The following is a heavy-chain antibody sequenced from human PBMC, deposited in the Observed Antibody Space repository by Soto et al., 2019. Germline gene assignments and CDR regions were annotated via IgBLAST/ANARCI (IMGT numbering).Heavy chain of an antibody. CDR1: GYTFTSYA. CDR2: MNPNNGNT. J-gene: IGHJ4*02. Sequence: GASVKVSCKASGYTFTSYAISWVRQATGQGLEWMGWMNPNNGNTNYAQKLQGRVTMTTDTSTSTAYMELRSLRSDDTAVYYCVVAAQPYYFDYWGQGTLVTVSS. V-gene: IGHV1-18*01. CDR3: VVAAQPYYFDY. D-gene: IGHD2-15*01.